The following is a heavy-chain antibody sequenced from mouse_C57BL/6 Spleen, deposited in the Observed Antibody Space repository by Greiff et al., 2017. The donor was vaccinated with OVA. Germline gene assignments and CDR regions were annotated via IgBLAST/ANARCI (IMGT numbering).Heavy chain of an antibody. V-gene: IGHV1-15*01. CDR1: GYTFTDYE. D-gene: IGHD2-12*01. CDR3: TRLRAY. J-gene: IGHJ3*01. Sequence: QVHVKQSGAELVRPGASVTLSCKASGYTFTDYEMHWVKQTPVHGLEWIGAIDPETGGTAYNQKFKGKAILTADKSSSTAYMELRSLTSEDSAVYYCTRLRAYWGQGTLVTVSA. CDR2: IDPETGGT.